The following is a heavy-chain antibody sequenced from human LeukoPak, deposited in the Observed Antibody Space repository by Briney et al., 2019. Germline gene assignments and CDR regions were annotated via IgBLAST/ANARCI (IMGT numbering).Heavy chain of an antibody. J-gene: IGHJ3*02. D-gene: IGHD6-6*01. CDR1: GGSISSHY. CDR2: IYYSGST. Sequence: SETLSLTCTVSGGSISSHYWSWIRQPPGKGLEWIGYIYYSGSTTYNPSLKSRVTISVDTSTNQFSLKLSSVTAADTAVYYCARQLGRDAFDIWGQGTMVTVSS. CDR3: ARQLGRDAFDI. V-gene: IGHV4-59*11.